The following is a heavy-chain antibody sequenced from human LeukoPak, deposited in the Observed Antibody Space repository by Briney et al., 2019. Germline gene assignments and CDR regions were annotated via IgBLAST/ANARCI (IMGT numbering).Heavy chain of an antibody. CDR1: GFTFSDYY. J-gene: IGHJ5*02. CDR3: VGPTCLRGGYCTTNP. Sequence: NPGGSLRLSCEASGFTFSDYYMTWIRQAPGKGLEWVSFISSSGDNTIHADPVKGRFTISRDNAKNSLYLQMNSLRDEDTAVYYCVGPTCLRGGYCTTNPWGQGTLVTVSS. V-gene: IGHV3-11*03. CDR2: ISSSGDNT. D-gene: IGHD2-8*01.